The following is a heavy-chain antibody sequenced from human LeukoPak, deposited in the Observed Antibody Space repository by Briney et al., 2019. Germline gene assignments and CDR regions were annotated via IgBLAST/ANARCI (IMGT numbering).Heavy chain of an antibody. D-gene: IGHD3-9*01. V-gene: IGHV3-21*01. CDR1: GFTFSSYS. Sequence: GGSLRLSCAASGFTFSSYSMNRVRQAPGKGLEWVSSISSSSSYIYYADSVKGRFTISRDNAKNSLYLQMNSLRAEDTAVYYCARAALVLRYFDWSPGYWGQGTLVTVSS. CDR3: ARAALVLRYFDWSPGY. J-gene: IGHJ4*02. CDR2: ISSSSSYI.